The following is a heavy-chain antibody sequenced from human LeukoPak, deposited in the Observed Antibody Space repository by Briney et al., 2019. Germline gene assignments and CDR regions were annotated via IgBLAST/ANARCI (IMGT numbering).Heavy chain of an antibody. CDR2: IIPIFGTA. V-gene: IGHV1-69*01. CDR1: GGTFSSYA. CDR3: AVKRGGYCSSTSCYFSHGMDV. J-gene: IGHJ6*04. Sequence: ASVKVSCKASGGTFSSYAISWVRQAPGQGLEWMGGIIPIFGTANYAQKFQGRVTITAEESTSTAYMELSSLRSEDTAVYYCAVKRGGYCSSTSCYFSHGMDVWGKGTTVTVSS. D-gene: IGHD2-2*01.